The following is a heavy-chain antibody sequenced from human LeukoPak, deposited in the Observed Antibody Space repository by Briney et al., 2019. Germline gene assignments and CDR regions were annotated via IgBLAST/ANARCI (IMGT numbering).Heavy chain of an antibody. J-gene: IGHJ4*01. CDR2: ISWDSDNI. CDR1: GFAFHDYA. Sequence: GGSLRLSCAASGFAFHDYAMHWVRQAPGKGLEWVSGISWDSDNIAYADPVKGRFTISRDNAKHSLYLQMNSLKADDMAFYYCAKDRAGSLFGDYGGAFDYWGQKTLVTVSS. D-gene: IGHD4-17*01. V-gene: IGHV3-9*03. CDR3: AKDRAGSLFGDYGGAFDY.